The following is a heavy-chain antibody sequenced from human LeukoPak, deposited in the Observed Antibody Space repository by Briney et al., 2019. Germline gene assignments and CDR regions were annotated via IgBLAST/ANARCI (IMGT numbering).Heavy chain of an antibody. D-gene: IGHD6-19*01. CDR2: ISGSGGST. Sequence: GGSLRLSCAASGFTFSSYAMSSVRQAPGRGLEWVSAISGSGGSTYYADSVKGRFTISRDNSKNTLYLQMNSLRAEGTSVYYCAKEGGSGWYFPHWGEGTLVTVSS. V-gene: IGHV3-23*01. CDR3: AKEGGSGWYFPH. J-gene: IGHJ4*02. CDR1: GFTFSSYA.